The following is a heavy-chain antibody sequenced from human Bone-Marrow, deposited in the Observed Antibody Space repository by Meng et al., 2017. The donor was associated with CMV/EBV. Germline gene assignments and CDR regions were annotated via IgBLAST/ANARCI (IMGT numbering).Heavy chain of an antibody. CDR3: ARVTGSTMVRGVITKGYGMDV. CDR1: GYTFTGYD. V-gene: IGHV1-2*02. CDR2: INPNSGGT. J-gene: IGHJ6*02. Sequence: ASVKVSCKASGYTFTGYDMHWVRQAPGQGLEWMGWINPNSGGTNYAQKFQGRVTMTRDTSISTAYMELSRLRSDDTAVYYCARVTGSTMVRGVITKGYGMDVWGQGTTVTVSS. D-gene: IGHD3-10*01.